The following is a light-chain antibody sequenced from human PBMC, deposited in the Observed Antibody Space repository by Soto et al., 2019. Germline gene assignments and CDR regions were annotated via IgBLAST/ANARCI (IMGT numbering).Light chain of an antibody. CDR3: QQFVNSFTRT. Sequence: ELVWMQTPGTRSVSPGGRDTGCCRTSQIVSSTYLIWYQQKPGQAPRLIIYCAASRATGGPDRCSSGGAGRDVFPIISRRVQEDFAVFYCQQFVNSFTRTCGQGTKVDIK. CDR2: CAA. J-gene: IGKJ1*01. CDR1: QIVSSTY. V-gene: IGKV3-20*01.